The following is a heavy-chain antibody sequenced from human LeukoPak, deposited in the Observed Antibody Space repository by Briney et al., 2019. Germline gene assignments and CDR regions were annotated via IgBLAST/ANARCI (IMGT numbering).Heavy chain of an antibody. D-gene: IGHD3-10*01. CDR3: ARGPTDYGAGTEFEH. Sequence: SETLSLTCAVYGGSFSGYYWSWIRQPPGKGLEWIGETSHRGSTNYDPSLKSRVTISVDTSKNQFSLKLSSVTAADTAVYYCARGPTDYGAGTEFEHWGQGTLVIVSS. CDR1: GGSFSGYY. CDR2: TSHRGST. J-gene: IGHJ4*02. V-gene: IGHV4-34*01.